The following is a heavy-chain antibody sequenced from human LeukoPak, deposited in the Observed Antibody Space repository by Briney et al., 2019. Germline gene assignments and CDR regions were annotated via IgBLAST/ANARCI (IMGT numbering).Heavy chain of an antibody. J-gene: IGHJ6*04. Sequence: GGSLRLSCAASGFTFSSYSMNWVRQAPGKGLEWVSSISSSSSYIYYADSVKGRFTISRDNAKNSLYLQMNSLRAEDTAVYYCARPPWGSGSFGYYYGMDVWGKGTTVTVSS. CDR3: ARPPWGSGSFGYYYGMDV. V-gene: IGHV3-21*01. CDR1: GFTFSSYS. D-gene: IGHD3-10*01. CDR2: ISSSSSYI.